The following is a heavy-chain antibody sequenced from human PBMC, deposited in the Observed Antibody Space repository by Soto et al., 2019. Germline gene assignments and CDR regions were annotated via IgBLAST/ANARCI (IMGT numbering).Heavy chain of an antibody. J-gene: IGHJ5*01. CDR3: ARASSAVRGGASCYRLDSSFDS. CDR1: GASFSTSG. Sequence: QVQLVQSGAEVKKPGSSLKVSCKTSGASFSTSGISWVRQAPGQGLEWMGGIIPLFGTPKYARKFQGRVSTTADGSATTVYMELSSLSYDDTAVYYCARASSAVRGGASCYRLDSSFDSWGQGSLVIVSS. V-gene: IGHV1-69*01. CDR2: IIPLFGTP. D-gene: IGHD2-21*01.